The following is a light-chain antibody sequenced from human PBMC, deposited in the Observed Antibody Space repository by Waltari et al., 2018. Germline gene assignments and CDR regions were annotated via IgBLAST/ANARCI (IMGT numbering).Light chain of an antibody. Sequence: QSVLTQPPSVSGPPGQRVTISCTGSSSHRGEGHLVHGYQTIPGTAPNLHTFVNNHRPSGVPDRFSGSKSGTSAALAITGLQAEDEGDYYCQSFDSRLSDGVVFGGGTKVTVL. CDR3: QSFDSRLSDGVV. J-gene: IGLJ2*01. CDR1: SSHRGEGHL. V-gene: IGLV1-40*01. CDR2: VNN.